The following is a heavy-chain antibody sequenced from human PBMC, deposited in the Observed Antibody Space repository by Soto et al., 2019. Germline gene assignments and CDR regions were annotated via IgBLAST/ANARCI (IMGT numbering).Heavy chain of an antibody. CDR1: GFTFSNAW. Sequence: EVPVVESGGGLVQPGGSLRLSCAASGFTFSNAWMTWVRQAPGKGLEWVGRIKSKADGGATDYAAPVKDRFTISGDDSKNTLYLQMNSLKTEDTAVYYCTTQYYYDSSGSLLNWGQGTLVTVSS. V-gene: IGHV3-15*01. D-gene: IGHD3-22*01. CDR3: TTQYYYDSSGSLLN. J-gene: IGHJ4*02. CDR2: IKSKADGGAT.